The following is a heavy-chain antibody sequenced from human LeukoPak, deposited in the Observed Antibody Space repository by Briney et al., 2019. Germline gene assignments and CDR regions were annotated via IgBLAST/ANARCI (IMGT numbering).Heavy chain of an antibody. CDR1: GASIRNYY. D-gene: IGHD6-13*01. V-gene: IGHV4-59*08. CDR3: ARRYSSSWYVGFFDP. CDR2: TCYSGST. Sequence: KPSETLSLTCTVSGASIRNYYWSWIRQSPGKGLEWIGYTCYSGSTNYNPSLESRVAMSVDTSKNQFSLRLSSVTAADTAIYYCARRYSSSWYVGFFDPWGQGTLVTVSS. J-gene: IGHJ5*02.